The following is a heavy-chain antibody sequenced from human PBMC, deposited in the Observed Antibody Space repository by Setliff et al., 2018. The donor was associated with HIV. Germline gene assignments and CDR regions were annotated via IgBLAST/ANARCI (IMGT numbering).Heavy chain of an antibody. J-gene: IGHJ4*02. D-gene: IGHD4-17*01. CDR2: INHRGST. Sequence: PSETLSLTCAVYGGSFSGYYWSWIRQPPGKGLEWIGEINHRGSTDYMPSLKGRVTISVDTSKNQLSLKLSSVTAADTAVYYCAREIYGGNSRPFDYWGQGTLVTVSS. CDR1: GGSFSGYY. CDR3: AREIYGGNSRPFDY. V-gene: IGHV4-34*01.